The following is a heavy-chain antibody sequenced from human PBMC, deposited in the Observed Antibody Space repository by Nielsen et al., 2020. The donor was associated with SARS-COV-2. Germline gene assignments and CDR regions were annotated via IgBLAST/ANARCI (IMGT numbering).Heavy chain of an antibody. CDR2: IRSKAYGGTT. CDR1: GFTFGDYA. D-gene: IGHD2-2*01. J-gene: IGHJ4*02. CDR3: TRDFRGYCSSTSCL. V-gene: IGHV3-49*03. Sequence: GESLKISCTASGFTFGDYAMSWFRQAPGKGLEWVGFIRSKAYGGTTEYAASVKGRFTISRDDSKSIAYLQMNSLKTEDTAVYYCTRDFRGYCSSTSCLWCQETLVTVSA.